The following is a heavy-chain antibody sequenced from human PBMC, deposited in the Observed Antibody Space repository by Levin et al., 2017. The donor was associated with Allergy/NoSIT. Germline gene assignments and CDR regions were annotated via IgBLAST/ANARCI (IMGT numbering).Heavy chain of an antibody. D-gene: IGHD3-9*01. J-gene: IGHJ6*02. CDR2: IWSDGSNK. CDR1: GFTFKRYG. Sequence: GESLKISCAASGFTFKRYGMQWVRQAPGKGLEWVGLIWSDGSNKYYGDSVKGRFTISRDNSKNTLYLQMNSLRAEDTAVYYCARDVLIDYSQGMDVWGQGTTVTVSS. CDR3: ARDVLIDYSQGMDV. V-gene: IGHV3-33*01.